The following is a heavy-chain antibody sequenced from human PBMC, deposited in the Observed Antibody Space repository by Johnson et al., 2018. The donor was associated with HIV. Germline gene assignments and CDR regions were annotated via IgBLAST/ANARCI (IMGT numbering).Heavy chain of an antibody. J-gene: IGHJ3*02. D-gene: IGHD4-17*01. V-gene: IGHV3-15*02. CDR1: GFTFSNAW. Sequence: VQLVESGGASVKPGGSLRLSCAASGFTFSNAWMSWVRQAPGKGLEWVGRIKSKTDGGTTDYAAPVKGRFTISRDDSKNTLYLQMNSLKTEDTAVYYCTTAFTVTGAFDIWGQGTMVTVSS. CDR3: TTAFTVTGAFDI. CDR2: IKSKTDGGTT.